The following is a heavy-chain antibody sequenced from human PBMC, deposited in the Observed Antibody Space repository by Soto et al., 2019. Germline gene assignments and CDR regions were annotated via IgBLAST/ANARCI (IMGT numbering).Heavy chain of an antibody. CDR1: GFTFSSYG. Sequence: QVQLVESGGGVVQPGRYLRLSCAASGFTFSSYGMHWVRQAPGKGLGWVAVISYDGRNKYYADSVKGRVTISRDNSKNTLYLQMNSLRAEDTAVYYCAKGVQGAAGTAQHWGQGTLVTVSS. V-gene: IGHV3-30*18. CDR3: AKGVQGAAGTAQH. D-gene: IGHD6-13*01. CDR2: ISYDGRNK. J-gene: IGHJ1*01.